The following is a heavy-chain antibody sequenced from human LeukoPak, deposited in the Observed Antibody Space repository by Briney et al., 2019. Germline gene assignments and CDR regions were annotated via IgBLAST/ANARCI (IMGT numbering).Heavy chain of an antibody. V-gene: IGHV3-23*01. CDR2: ITGSGGST. CDR3: AKTGAAAGTDYYYGMDV. D-gene: IGHD6-13*01. J-gene: IGHJ6*02. CDR1: GFTFSSYA. Sequence: PGGSLRLSCAASGFTFSSYAMSWVRQAPGKGLEWVSAITGSGGSTYYADSVKGRFTISGDNSKNTLYLQMNSLRAEDTAVYYCAKTGAAAGTDYYYGMDVWGQGTTVTVSS.